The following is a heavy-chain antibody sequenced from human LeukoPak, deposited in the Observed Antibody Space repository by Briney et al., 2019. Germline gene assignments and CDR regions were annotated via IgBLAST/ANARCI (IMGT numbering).Heavy chain of an antibody. D-gene: IGHD3/OR15-3a*01. J-gene: IGHJ4*02. CDR2: ITGSGGST. V-gene: IGHV3-23*01. CDR3: AKGTGDYFDY. CDR1: GLTFSSYA. Sequence: GGSLRLSCAASGLTFSSYAMGWVRQAPGKGLEWVSSITGSGGSTYYADSVKGRFTISRDNSKNTLYLQMNSLRAEDTAVYYCAKGTGDYFDYWGQGTLVTVSS.